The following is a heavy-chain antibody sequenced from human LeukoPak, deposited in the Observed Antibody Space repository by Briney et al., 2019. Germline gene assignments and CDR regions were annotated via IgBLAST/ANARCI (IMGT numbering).Heavy chain of an antibody. D-gene: IGHD1-7*01. CDR2: ISAYNGNT. CDR1: GFTFSGYA. CDR3: ARDLSKGITGTTYPDY. V-gene: IGHV1-18*01. Sequence: DPGGSLRLSCAASGFTFSGYAMSWVRQAPGQGLEWMGWISAYNGNTNYAQKLQGRVTMTTDTSTSTAYMELRSLRSDDTAVYYCARDLSKGITGTTYPDYWGQGTLVTVSS. J-gene: IGHJ4*02.